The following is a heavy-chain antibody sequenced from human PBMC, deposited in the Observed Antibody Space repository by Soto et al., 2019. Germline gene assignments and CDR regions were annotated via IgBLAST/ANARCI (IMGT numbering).Heavy chain of an antibody. Sequence: PGGSLRLSCVASEFTFSVYSMNWVRQAPGKGLEWVSSISSGSSYIYYADSVKGRFTISRDNDKSSLFLHMNGLRVDDTAVYYCTRDRVKIRASYYYGMDVWGQGTTVTVSS. D-gene: IGHD3-16*01. CDR3: TRDRVKIRASYYYGMDV. V-gene: IGHV3-21*06. CDR1: EFTFSVYS. J-gene: IGHJ6*02. CDR2: ISSGSSYI.